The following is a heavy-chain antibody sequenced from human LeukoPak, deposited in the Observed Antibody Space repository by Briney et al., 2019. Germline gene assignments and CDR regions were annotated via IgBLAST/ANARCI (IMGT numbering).Heavy chain of an antibody. Sequence: ASVTVSCKASGYTFTNYGISWVRQAPGQGLEWMGWISAYNGSTNYAQKLQGRVTMTTDTSTTTAYMELRSLRSDDTAVYYCARMSGYSGYDSNDYWGQGTLVTVSS. CDR1: GYTFTNYG. J-gene: IGHJ4*02. D-gene: IGHD5-12*01. CDR3: ARMSGYSGYDSNDY. V-gene: IGHV1-18*01. CDR2: ISAYNGST.